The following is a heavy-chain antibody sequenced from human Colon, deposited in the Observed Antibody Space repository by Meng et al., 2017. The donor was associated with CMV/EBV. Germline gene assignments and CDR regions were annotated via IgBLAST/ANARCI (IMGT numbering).Heavy chain of an antibody. D-gene: IGHD5-24*01. Sequence: LSCAASGFTFSAYSMGWIRQAPGKVLEWVSYISSSGNIIYYADSVKGRFTISRDNAKNSLSLQMNSLRAEDTAVYYCARDGYKPSYWGQGTLVTVSS. CDR2: ISSSGNII. V-gene: IGHV3-11*01. CDR1: GFTFSAYS. CDR3: ARDGYKPSY. J-gene: IGHJ4*02.